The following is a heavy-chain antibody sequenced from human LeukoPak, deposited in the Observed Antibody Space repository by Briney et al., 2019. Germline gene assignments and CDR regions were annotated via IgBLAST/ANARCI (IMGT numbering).Heavy chain of an antibody. CDR1: GGTFSGYY. CDR3: AREYSSGWY. D-gene: IGHD6-19*01. V-gene: IGHV4-34*01. J-gene: IGHJ4*02. CDR2: INHSGST. Sequence: SETLSLTCAVYGGTFSGYYWSWIRQPPGKGLEWIGEINHSGSTNSNPSLKRRVTISVDTYKNQFSLKLSSVTAADTAVYYCAREYSSGWYWGQGTLVTVSS.